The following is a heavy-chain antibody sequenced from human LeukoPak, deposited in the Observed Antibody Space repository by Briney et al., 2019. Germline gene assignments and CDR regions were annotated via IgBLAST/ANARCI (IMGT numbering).Heavy chain of an antibody. J-gene: IGHJ4*02. CDR1: GFTFSSYA. CDR3: AKRMGSGWTFDY. V-gene: IGHV3-23*01. CDR2: ISGSGGST. D-gene: IGHD6-19*01. Sequence: QTGGSLRLSCAASGFTFSSYAMSWVRQAPGKGLEWVSAISGSGGSTYYADSVKGRFTISRDNSKNTLYLQMNSLRAEDTAVYYCAKRMGSGWTFDYWGQGTLVTVSS.